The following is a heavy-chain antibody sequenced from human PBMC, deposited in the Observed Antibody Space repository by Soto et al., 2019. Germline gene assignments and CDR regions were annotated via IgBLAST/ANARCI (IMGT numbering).Heavy chain of an antibody. V-gene: IGHV3-23*01. CDR2: ILGSTGNT. J-gene: IGHJ4*02. D-gene: IGHD3-9*01. CDR1: GFTFSTFD. CDR3: TKGAWLDY. Sequence: EVQLLESGRGLVQPGGSLRLSCAASGFTFSTFDMSWVRQAPGKGLEWVSAILGSTGNTYYADSVKGRFTISKDNSENTLFLHMNSLRPEDTALYYCTKGAWLDYWGQGMLVTVSS.